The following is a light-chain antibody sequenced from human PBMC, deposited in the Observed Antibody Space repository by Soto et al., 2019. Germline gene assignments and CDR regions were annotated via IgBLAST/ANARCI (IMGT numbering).Light chain of an antibody. V-gene: IGKV1-9*01. Sequence: DIQLTQSPSFLSASVGDRVTITCRASQGISSYLAWYQQKPGKAPKLLIYVVSTLQSGVPSRFSGSGSGTEFTLTISSLQPEDFATYYWQQLNSYPITFGQGTRLEIK. CDR2: VVS. J-gene: IGKJ5*01. CDR3: QQLNSYPIT. CDR1: QGISSY.